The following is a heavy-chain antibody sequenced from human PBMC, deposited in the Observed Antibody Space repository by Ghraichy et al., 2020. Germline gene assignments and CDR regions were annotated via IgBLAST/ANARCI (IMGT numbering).Heavy chain of an antibody. CDR2: INVNNGNA. D-gene: IGHD2-2*01. J-gene: IGHJ4*02. Sequence: ASVKGSCKASGYTFSKYGITWLRQAPGQTLEWMGWINVNNGNANYAQKLQGRVTMTTDTFTNTAYMELRSLTSDDTAVYYCARRHSASDSDYWGQGTLVTVSS. V-gene: IGHV1-18*01. CDR1: GYTFSKYG. CDR3: ARRHSASDSDY.